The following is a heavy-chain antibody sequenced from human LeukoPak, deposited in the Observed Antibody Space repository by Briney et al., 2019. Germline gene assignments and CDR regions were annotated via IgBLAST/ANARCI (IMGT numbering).Heavy chain of an antibody. J-gene: IGHJ4*02. CDR2: INPSGGST. CDR3: ARGPYDSSGYYSLVFDY. V-gene: IGHV1-46*01. D-gene: IGHD3-22*01. CDR1: GYTFTSYY. Sequence: ASVKVSCKASGYTFTSYYMHWVRQAPAQGLEWIGMINPSGGSTSYAQKFQGRVTMTRDTSTSTVYMELSSLRSEDTAVYYCARGPYDSSGYYSLVFDYWGQGTLVTVSS.